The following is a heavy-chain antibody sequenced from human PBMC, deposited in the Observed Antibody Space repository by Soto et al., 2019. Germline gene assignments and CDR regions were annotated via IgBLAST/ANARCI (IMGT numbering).Heavy chain of an antibody. Sequence: ASVKVSCKASGYTFTSYYMHWVRQAPGQGLEWMGIINPSGGSTSYAQKFRGRVTMTRDTSTSTVYMELSSLRSEDTAVYYCARRARDGYSYGSFDYWGQGTLVTVSS. CDR1: GYTFTSYY. D-gene: IGHD5-18*01. CDR2: INPSGGST. J-gene: IGHJ4*02. CDR3: ARRARDGYSYGSFDY. V-gene: IGHV1-46*01.